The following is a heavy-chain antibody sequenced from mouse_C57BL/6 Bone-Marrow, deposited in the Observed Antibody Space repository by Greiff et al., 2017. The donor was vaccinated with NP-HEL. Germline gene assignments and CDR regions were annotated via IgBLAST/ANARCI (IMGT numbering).Heavy chain of an antibody. CDR2: INPNNGGT. J-gene: IGHJ2*01. CDR1: GYTFTDYY. Sequence: EVQLQQSGPELVKPGASVKISCKASGYTFTDYYMNWVKQSHGKSLEWIGDINPNNGGTSYNQKFKGKATLTVDKSSSTAYMELRSLTSEDSAVYYCARIGYYGSSTFDYWGQGTTLTVSS. CDR3: ARIGYYGSSTFDY. V-gene: IGHV1-26*01. D-gene: IGHD1-1*01.